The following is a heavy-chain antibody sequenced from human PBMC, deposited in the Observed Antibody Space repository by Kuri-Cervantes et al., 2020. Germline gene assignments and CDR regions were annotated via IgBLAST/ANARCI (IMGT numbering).Heavy chain of an antibody. J-gene: IGHJ2*01. CDR3: ARDRSGYSALRGWYFDL. CDR1: GGSISSNNYY. CDR2: IYYSGNT. Sequence: SETLSLTCTVSGGSISSNNYYWGWIRQPPGKGLEWIGSIYYSGNTYYNPSLQTRVTISVDTSNNQFSLRLSSVTAADTAVYYCARDRSGYSALRGWYFDLWGRGTLVTVSS. V-gene: IGHV4-39*02. D-gene: IGHD3-10*01.